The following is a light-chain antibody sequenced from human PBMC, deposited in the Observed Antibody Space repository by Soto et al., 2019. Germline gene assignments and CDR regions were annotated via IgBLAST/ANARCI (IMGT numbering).Light chain of an antibody. Sequence: QSVLTQPPSASGTPGQRITISCSGSISNIGDNPVNWYQQLPGAAPKLLIYINDQRPSGVPDRFSGSKSGTSASLAISGLQPEDEADYYCAAWDDSLNDLFGTGTKVTVL. V-gene: IGLV1-44*01. CDR1: ISNIGDNP. J-gene: IGLJ1*01. CDR3: AAWDDSLNDL. CDR2: IND.